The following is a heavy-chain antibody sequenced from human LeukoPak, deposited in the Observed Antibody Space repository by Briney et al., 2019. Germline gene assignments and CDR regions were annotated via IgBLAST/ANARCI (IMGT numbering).Heavy chain of an antibody. V-gene: IGHV3-64*01. CDR1: GFTFSSYA. CDR2: ISSSGGST. CDR3: ARVGDTTAFDI. J-gene: IGHJ3*02. Sequence: GGSLRLSCAASGFTFSSYAMSWVRQAPGKGLEYVSAISSSGGSTYYANSVKGRFTISRDNSKNTLYLQMGSLRAEDMAVYYCARVGDTTAFDIWGQGTMVTISS. D-gene: IGHD1-26*01.